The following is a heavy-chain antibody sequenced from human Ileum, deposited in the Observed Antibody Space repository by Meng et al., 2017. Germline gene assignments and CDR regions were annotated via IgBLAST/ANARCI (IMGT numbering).Heavy chain of an antibody. V-gene: IGHV3-30*04. CDR3: VVEFHSSGQAGVFDI. CDR1: GFTFSTSP. D-gene: IGHD3-22*01. CDR2: ISPDGGWQ. J-gene: IGHJ3*02. Sequence: GGSLRLSCAASGFTFSTSPMHWVRQAPGKGLEWVAVISPDGGWQQSADSVKGRFTVSRDNSKKTLDLQMNSLRTEDTAAYYCVVEFHSSGQAGVFDIWGQGTMVTVSS.